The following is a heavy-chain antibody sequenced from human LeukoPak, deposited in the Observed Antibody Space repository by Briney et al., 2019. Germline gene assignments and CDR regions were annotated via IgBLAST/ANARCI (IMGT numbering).Heavy chain of an antibody. CDR2: IKQDGSEK. CDR3: ARGPSKYYFDY. J-gene: IGHJ4*02. Sequence: GGSLRLSCAASGFTFSSYWMSWVRQAPGRGLEWVANIKQDGSEKYYLDSVKGRFTISRDNAKNSLYLQMNSLRAEDTAVYYCARGPSKYYFDYWGRGTLVTVSS. CDR1: GFTFSSYW. V-gene: IGHV3-7*01.